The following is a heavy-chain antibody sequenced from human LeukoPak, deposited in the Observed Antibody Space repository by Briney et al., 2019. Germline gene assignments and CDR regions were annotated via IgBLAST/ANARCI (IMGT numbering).Heavy chain of an antibody. D-gene: IGHD4-11*01. V-gene: IGHV1-2*02. CDR1: GYTFRGNY. CDR3: ARDPSSVTLYFFDY. J-gene: IGHJ4*02. Sequence: ASVNLSCKACGYTFRGNYIHGPPQPPGQGLEGMGWLDANKCDTKSAQKFQDRVNMSRDTSISTAYMDLSSLSPRDAAVYHCARDPSSVTLYFFDYWGQGTLVTVSS. CDR2: LDANKCDT.